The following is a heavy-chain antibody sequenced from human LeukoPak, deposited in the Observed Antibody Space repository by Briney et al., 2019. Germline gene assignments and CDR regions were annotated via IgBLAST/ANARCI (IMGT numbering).Heavy chain of an antibody. Sequence: PSETLSLTCTVSGGSISSYYWSWIRQPPGKGLEWIGYIYYNGNTNYNPSLKSRVTISVDTSKNQFSLKLSSVTAADTAVYYCARWSRLLVVATIRGAYFDYWGQGTLVTVSS. J-gene: IGHJ4*02. CDR3: ARWSRLLVVATIRGAYFDY. CDR1: GGSISSYY. D-gene: IGHD5-12*01. V-gene: IGHV4-59*12. CDR2: IYYNGNT.